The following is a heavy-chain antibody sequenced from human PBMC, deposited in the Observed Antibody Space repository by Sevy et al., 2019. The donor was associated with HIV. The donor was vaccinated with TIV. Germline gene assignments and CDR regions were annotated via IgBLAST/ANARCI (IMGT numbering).Heavy chain of an antibody. D-gene: IGHD2-21*01. J-gene: IGHJ4*02. CDR3: ARLEQRHCNGAHCYPFDY. CDR2: IYPDDSDT. CDR1: GYSFTTYW. Sequence: GGSLRLSCEGSGYSFTTYWIGWVRQMPGKGLEWIGVIYPDDSDTRYNPSFPGQVTISADESINTAYLEWSSLKASDTAIYYCARLEQRHCNGAHCYPFDYWGQGTLVTVSS. V-gene: IGHV5-51*01.